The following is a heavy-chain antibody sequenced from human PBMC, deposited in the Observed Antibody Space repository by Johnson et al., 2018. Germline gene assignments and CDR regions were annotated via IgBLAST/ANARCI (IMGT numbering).Heavy chain of an antibody. V-gene: IGHV1-69*06. D-gene: IGHD6-19*01. CDR2: IIPIFGTA. Sequence: QVQLVQSGAEVKKPGSSVKVSCKASGGTFSSSAINWVRQAPGQGLEWMGGIIPIFGTANYAQKFQGRVTITADKSTSTAYMELSSLRSEDTAVYYCAKDIWAGPTPPTWYYYMDVWGKGTKVTVSS. CDR1: GGTFSSSA. J-gene: IGHJ6*03. CDR3: AKDIWAGPTPPTWYYYMDV.